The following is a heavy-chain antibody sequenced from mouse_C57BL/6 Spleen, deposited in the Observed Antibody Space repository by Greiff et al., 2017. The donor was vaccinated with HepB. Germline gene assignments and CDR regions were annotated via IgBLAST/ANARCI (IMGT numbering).Heavy chain of an antibody. Sequence: VQLKQSGPELVKPGASVKMSCKASGYTFTDYNMHWVKQSHGKSLEWIGYINPNNGGTSYNQKFKGKATLTVNKSSSTAYMELRSLTSEDSAVYYCARTYYYGSSYDYFDYWGQGTTLTVSS. J-gene: IGHJ2*01. D-gene: IGHD1-1*01. CDR3: ARTYYYGSSYDYFDY. V-gene: IGHV1-22*01. CDR2: INPNNGGT. CDR1: GYTFTDYN.